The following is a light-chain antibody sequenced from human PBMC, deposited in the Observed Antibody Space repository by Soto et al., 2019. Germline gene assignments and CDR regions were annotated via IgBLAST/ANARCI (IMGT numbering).Light chain of an antibody. V-gene: IGKV3D-20*02. CDR2: GAS. CDR3: QQRSNWPT. Sequence: EIVLTQSPGTLSLSPGERATLSCRASQSVSSNYLAWYQQKPGQAPRLLIYGASSRATGIPDRFSGSGSATDFTLTISSLEPEDFAVYYCQQRSNWPTFGQGTRLEIK. J-gene: IGKJ5*01. CDR1: QSVSSNY.